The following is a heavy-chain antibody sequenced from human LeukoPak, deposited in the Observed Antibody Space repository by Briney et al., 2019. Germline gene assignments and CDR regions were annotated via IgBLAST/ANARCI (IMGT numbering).Heavy chain of an antibody. CDR1: GFTFSSYA. J-gene: IGHJ3*02. CDR2: ISGSGDNI. V-gene: IGHV3-23*01. D-gene: IGHD3-10*01. CDR3: AKDRVVRGVMGAFDI. Sequence: GGSLGLSCAASGFTFSSYAMSWVRQAPGKGLEWVSAISGSGDNIYYAGSVKGRFTISRDNSKNTLYLQMNSLRAEDTAVYYCAKDRVVRGVMGAFDIWGQGTMVTVSS.